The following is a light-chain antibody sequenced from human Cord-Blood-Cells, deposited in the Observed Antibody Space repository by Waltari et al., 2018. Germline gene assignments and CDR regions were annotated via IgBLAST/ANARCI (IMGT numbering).Light chain of an antibody. Sequence: QSVLTQPPSASGTPGQRVTISCSGSSSNIGSNTVNWYQQLPGTAPKLLIYSNSQRPSGVPDRFSGSKSGTSASLAISGLQSEDEADYYWAAWDDSLNGPVFGGGTKLTVL. CDR3: AAWDDSLNGPV. J-gene: IGLJ3*02. CDR1: SSNIGSNT. V-gene: IGLV1-44*01. CDR2: SNS.